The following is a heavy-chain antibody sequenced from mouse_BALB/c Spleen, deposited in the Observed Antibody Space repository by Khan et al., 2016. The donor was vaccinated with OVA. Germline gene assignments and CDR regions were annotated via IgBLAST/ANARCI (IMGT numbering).Heavy chain of an antibody. CDR2: IWSGGST. D-gene: IGHD2-4*01. V-gene: IGHV2-2*02. CDR3: ARNYDDDDGFAY. Sequence: QVQLKESGPGLVQPSQSLSITCTVSGFSLTTYGVHWVRQSPGKGLEWLGVIWSGGSTDYNAAFISRLTISKDSSKSQVFFKMNSLQVNDTAIYYCARNYDDDDGFAYGGQGTLVTVSA. J-gene: IGHJ3*01. CDR1: GFSLTTYG.